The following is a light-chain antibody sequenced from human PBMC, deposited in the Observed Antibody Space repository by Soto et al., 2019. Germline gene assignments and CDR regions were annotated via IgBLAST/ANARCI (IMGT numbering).Light chain of an antibody. CDR1: SSDVGGYKY. CDR3: CSYAGSNNYV. CDR2: EVS. V-gene: IGLV2-8*01. J-gene: IGLJ1*01. Sequence: QSVLTQPASVSGSPGQSITISCTGTSSDVGGYKYVSWFQQHPGKAPKLMICEVSKRPSGVPDRFSGSRSGNTASLTVSGLQAEDEADYYCCSYAGSNNYVFGTGTKVTVL.